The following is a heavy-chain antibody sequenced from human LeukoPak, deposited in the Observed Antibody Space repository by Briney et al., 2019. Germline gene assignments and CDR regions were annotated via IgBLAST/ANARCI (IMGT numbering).Heavy chain of an antibody. CDR1: GGSFSGYY. J-gene: IGHJ4*02. Sequence: PSETLSLTCAVYGGSFSGYYWSWIRQPPGKGREGIGEINHSGSTNYNPSLKSRVTISVDTSKNQSSLKLSSVTAADTAVYYCARGLEGDVDYWGQGTLVTVYS. D-gene: IGHD3-16*01. V-gene: IGHV4-34*01. CDR3: ARGLEGDVDY. CDR2: INHSGST.